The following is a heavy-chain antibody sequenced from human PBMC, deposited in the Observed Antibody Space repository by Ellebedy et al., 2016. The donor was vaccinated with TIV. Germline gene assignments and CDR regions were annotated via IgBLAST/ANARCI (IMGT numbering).Heavy chain of an antibody. CDR1: GFTFNSYW. CDR3: VRDGAYGDYSPGYYGMDV. J-gene: IGHJ6*02. CDR2: INQDGSRI. V-gene: IGHV3-7*03. Sequence: GGSLRLSCAASGFTFNSYWMSWVRQAPGKGLEWVANINQDGSRIYYVDSVEGRFTTSRDNAKNSVYLRMNTLGVEDTAVYHCVRDGAYGDYSPGYYGMDVWGQGTTVTVSS. D-gene: IGHD3-22*01.